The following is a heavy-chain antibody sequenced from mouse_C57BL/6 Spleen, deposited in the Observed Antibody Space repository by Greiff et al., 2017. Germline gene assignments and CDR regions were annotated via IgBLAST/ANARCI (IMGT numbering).Heavy chain of an antibody. D-gene: IGHD1-1*01. V-gene: IGHV5-17*01. J-gene: IGHJ3*01. CDR3: TNCYGISCPAWFAY. CDR2: ISSGSSTI. Sequence: DVKLVESGGGLVKPGGSLKLSCAASGFTFSDYGMHWVRQAPEKGLEWVAYISSGSSTIYYADTVKGRFTISRDNAKNTLFLQMTSLRSEDTAVYYCTNCYGISCPAWFAYWGQGTLVTVSA. CDR1: GFTFSDYG.